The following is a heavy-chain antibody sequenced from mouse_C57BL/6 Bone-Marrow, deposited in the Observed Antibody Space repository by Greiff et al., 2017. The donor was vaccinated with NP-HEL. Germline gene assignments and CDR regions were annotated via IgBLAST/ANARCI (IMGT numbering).Heavy chain of an antibody. CDR3: ARRAYYSNYYFDY. V-gene: IGHV1-19*01. Sequence: EVQLQESGPVLVKPGASVKMSCKASGYTFTDYYMNWVKQSHGKSLEWIGVINPYNGGTSYNQKFKGKATLTVDKSSSTAYMELNSLTSEDSAVYYCARRAYYSNYYFDYWGQGTTLTVSS. D-gene: IGHD2-5*01. CDR2: INPYNGGT. CDR1: GYTFTDYY. J-gene: IGHJ2*01.